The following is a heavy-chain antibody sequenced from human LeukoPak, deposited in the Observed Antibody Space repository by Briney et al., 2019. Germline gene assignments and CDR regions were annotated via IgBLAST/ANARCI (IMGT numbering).Heavy chain of an antibody. CDR2: MYFSGST. V-gene: IGHV4-39*01. Sequence: PSETLSLTCTVSRGSVSSRFYYWGWIRQPPGKGLEWIGSMYFSGSTHYTPSLKSRVTISVDTSKIPFSLKRISVTAADTAVYFCARRASRGYYYLEDWGQGTLVTVSS. D-gene: IGHD3-22*01. J-gene: IGHJ4*02. CDR1: RGSVSSRFYY. CDR3: ARRASRGYYYLED.